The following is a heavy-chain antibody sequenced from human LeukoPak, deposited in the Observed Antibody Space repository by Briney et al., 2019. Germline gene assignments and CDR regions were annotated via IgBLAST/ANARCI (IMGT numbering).Heavy chain of an antibody. Sequence: QSGGSLRLSRVASGFTFSSYAMNWVRQAPGKGLEWVSSINGSGDRTYYADSVKGRFTISRDNSKNTLYLQMNSLRAEDTAVYYCAKPARTDYADYWGQGTLVTVSS. D-gene: IGHD1-14*01. CDR3: AKPARTDYADY. CDR2: INGSGDRT. V-gene: IGHV3-23*01. J-gene: IGHJ4*02. CDR1: GFTFSSYA.